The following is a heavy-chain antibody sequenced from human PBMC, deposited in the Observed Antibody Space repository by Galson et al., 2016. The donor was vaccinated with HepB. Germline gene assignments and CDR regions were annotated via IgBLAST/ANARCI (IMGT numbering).Heavy chain of an antibody. CDR3: ARYRSWNEGEYYYGLDV. Sequence: SLRLSCAASGFTFGAYWMTWVRQAPGKGLEWVANIKQDGTENYYGVSVQGRFTISRNNAKDSLYLQMNTLTVEDTAIYYCARYRSWNEGEYYYGLDVWGQGTTVIVSS. D-gene: IGHD1-1*01. CDR1: GFTFGAYW. V-gene: IGHV3-7*03. J-gene: IGHJ6*02. CDR2: IKQDGTEN.